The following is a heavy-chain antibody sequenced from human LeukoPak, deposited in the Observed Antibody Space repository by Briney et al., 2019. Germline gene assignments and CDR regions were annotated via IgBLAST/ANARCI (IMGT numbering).Heavy chain of an antibody. V-gene: IGHV1-18*01. CDR1: GYTFTSYG. Sequence: ASVKVSCKASGYTFTSYGISWVRQAPGQGLEWMGWISAYNGNTNYAQKLQGRVTMTTDTSTSTAYMELRSLRSDDTAVYYCARVPNSSGWLYWFDPWGQGTLVTVSS. CDR2: ISAYNGNT. D-gene: IGHD6-19*01. J-gene: IGHJ5*02. CDR3: ARVPNSSGWLYWFDP.